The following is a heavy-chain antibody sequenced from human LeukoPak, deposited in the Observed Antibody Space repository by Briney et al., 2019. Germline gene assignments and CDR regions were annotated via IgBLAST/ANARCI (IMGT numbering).Heavy chain of an antibody. J-gene: IGHJ6*02. V-gene: IGHV1-2*02. CDR1: GYTFTGYF. CDR2: INPNSSGT. D-gene: IGHD1-26*01. Sequence: ASVKVSCKTSGYTFTGYFLHWVRQAPGQGLEWMGWINPNSSGTNYAQKFQDRVTMTRDTSISTAYMELSSLRSEDTAVYYCARLSGSYSRGHYYYYGMDVWGQGTTVTVSS. CDR3: ARLSGSYSRGHYYYYGMDV.